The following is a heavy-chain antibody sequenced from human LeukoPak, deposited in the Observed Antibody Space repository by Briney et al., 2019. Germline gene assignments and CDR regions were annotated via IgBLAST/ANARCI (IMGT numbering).Heavy chain of an antibody. CDR1: GFTFSSYA. CDR2: ISYDGSNK. Sequence: PGRSLRLSCAASGFTFSSYAMHWVRQAPGKGLEWVAVISYDGSNKYYADSVKGRFTISRDNSKNTLYLQMNSLRAEDTAVYYCARDMGGLLYHFDYWGQGTLVTASS. J-gene: IGHJ4*02. V-gene: IGHV3-30-3*01. CDR3: ARDMGGLLYHFDY. D-gene: IGHD1-26*01.